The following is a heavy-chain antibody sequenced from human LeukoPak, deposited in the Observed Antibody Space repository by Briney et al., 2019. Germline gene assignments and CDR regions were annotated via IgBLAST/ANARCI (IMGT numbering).Heavy chain of an antibody. V-gene: IGHV4-59*01. J-gene: IGHJ4*02. CDR3: ARQSPQKGTPFDY. CDR2: IYYSGST. CDR1: GGSISSYY. Sequence: PSETLSLTCTVSGGSISSYYWSWIRQPPGKGLEWIGYIYYSGSTNYNPSLKSRVTISVDTSKNQFSLKLTSVTDADTALYYCARQSPQKGTPFDYWGQGTLVTVSS. D-gene: IGHD3-10*01.